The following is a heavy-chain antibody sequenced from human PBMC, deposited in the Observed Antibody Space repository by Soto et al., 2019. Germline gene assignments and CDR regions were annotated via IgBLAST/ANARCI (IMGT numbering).Heavy chain of an antibody. Sequence: EVQLVETGGGLIQPGGSLRLSCAASGFTVSSNYMSWVRQAPGKGLEWVSVIYSGGSTYYADSVKGRFTISRDNSKNTLYLQMSSVRGEDTAVYYCARGPIGITMVRGYGRDGWCQGTTVTVAS. CDR1: GFTVSSNY. D-gene: IGHD3-10*01. CDR2: IYSGGST. J-gene: IGHJ6*02. CDR3: ARGPIGITMVRGYGRDG. V-gene: IGHV3-53*02.